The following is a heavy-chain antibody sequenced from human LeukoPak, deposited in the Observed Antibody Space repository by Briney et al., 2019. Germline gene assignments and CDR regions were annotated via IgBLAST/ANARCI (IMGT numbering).Heavy chain of an antibody. D-gene: IGHD5-12*01. Sequence: SETLSLTCTVSGGSISSYYWSWIRQPPGKGLEWIGYIYYSGSTNYNPSLKSRVTISVDTSKNQFSLKLSSVTAADTAVYYCARDYSGFHRAFGYWGQGTLVTVSS. V-gene: IGHV4-59*01. CDR1: GGSISSYY. J-gene: IGHJ4*02. CDR3: ARDYSGFHRAFGY. CDR2: IYYSGST.